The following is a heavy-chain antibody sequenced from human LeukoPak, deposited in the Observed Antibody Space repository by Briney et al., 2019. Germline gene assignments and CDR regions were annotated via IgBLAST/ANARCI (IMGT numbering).Heavy chain of an antibody. Sequence: ASVKVSCKASVYTFTGYFMHWVRQAHGQGLEWMGWINPNTGDTRYAQKFQGRVTMTRDTSISTAYLELSRLRSADTAVYYCARKSMAAVGTFDYWGQGTLVTVSS. CDR3: ARKSMAAVGTFDY. CDR1: VYTFTGYF. J-gene: IGHJ4*02. V-gene: IGHV1-2*02. D-gene: IGHD6-13*01. CDR2: INPNTGDT.